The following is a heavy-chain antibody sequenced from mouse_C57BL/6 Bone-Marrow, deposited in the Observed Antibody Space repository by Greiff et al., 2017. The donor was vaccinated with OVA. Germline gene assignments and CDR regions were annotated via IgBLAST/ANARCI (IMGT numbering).Heavy chain of an antibody. Sequence: QVQLKQSGAELVRPGASVKLSCKASGYTFTDYYINWVKQRPGQGLEWIARIYPGSGNTYYNEKFKGKATLTAEKSSSTAYMQLSSLTSEDSAVYFCARSVITTRGYFDYWGQGTTLTVSS. CDR3: ARSVITTRGYFDY. CDR1: GYTFTDYY. J-gene: IGHJ2*01. D-gene: IGHD1-1*01. V-gene: IGHV1-76*01. CDR2: IYPGSGNT.